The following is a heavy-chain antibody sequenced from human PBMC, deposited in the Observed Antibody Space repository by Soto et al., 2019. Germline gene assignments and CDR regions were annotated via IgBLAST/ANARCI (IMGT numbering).Heavy chain of an antibody. V-gene: IGHV3-33*01. Sequence: GGSLRLSCVASGFSFIGHGMHWVRQAPGKGLEWVAVVWYDGSKEYYADSVKGRFAISRDNSLNMLYLQINSLRAEDTAVYYCARGRGGSYGGNSANFDVWGQGTVVTVSS. CDR2: VWYDGSKE. D-gene: IGHD4-17*01. J-gene: IGHJ3*01. CDR3: ARGRGGSYGGNSANFDV. CDR1: GFSFIGHG.